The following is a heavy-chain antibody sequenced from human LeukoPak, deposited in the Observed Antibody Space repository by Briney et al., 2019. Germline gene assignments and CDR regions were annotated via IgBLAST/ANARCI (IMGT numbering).Heavy chain of an antibody. CDR2: IYSSGRT. D-gene: IGHD6-13*01. J-gene: IGHJ1*01. Sequence: PSETLSLTCTVSGGSISSYYWSWMRQPAGKGLEWIGRIYSSGRTNYSPSLKSRVTMSVDTSKNQFSLTLSSVTAADTAVYYCARGRGVSGGLWRQQLDEYFQHWGQGTLVTVSS. CDR3: ARGRGVSGGLWRQQLDEYFQH. V-gene: IGHV4-4*07. CDR1: GGSISSYY.